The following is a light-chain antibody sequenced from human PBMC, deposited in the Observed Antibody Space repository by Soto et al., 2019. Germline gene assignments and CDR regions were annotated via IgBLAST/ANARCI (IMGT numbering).Light chain of an antibody. CDR3: QQSYSTPFT. Sequence: DIQMTQSPSSLSASVGDRVTITCRASQSISSYLNWYQQKPGKAPKLLIYAASSLQSGVPSMFSGSASGTDFTLTISSLQPEDFATYYCQQSYSTPFTFGPGTKVDIK. CDR1: QSISSY. J-gene: IGKJ3*01. V-gene: IGKV1-39*01. CDR2: AAS.